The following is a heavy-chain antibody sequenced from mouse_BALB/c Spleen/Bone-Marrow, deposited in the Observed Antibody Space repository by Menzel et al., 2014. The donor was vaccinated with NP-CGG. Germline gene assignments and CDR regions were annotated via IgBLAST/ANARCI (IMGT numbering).Heavy chain of an antibody. CDR3: TRGGNWDDFDY. CDR2: ISSGSSTI. J-gene: IGHJ2*01. Sequence: EVNVVESGGGLVQPGGSRKLSCAASGLTFSSFGMHWVRQAPEKGLEWVAYISSGSSTIFYADTVKGRFTVSRDSPKNTLFLQMTSLRSEDTAMYYCTRGGNWDDFDYWGQGTTLTVSS. V-gene: IGHV5-17*02. D-gene: IGHD4-1*01. CDR1: GLTFSSFG.